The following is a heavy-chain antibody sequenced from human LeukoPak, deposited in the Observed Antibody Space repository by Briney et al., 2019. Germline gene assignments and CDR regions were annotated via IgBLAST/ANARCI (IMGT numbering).Heavy chain of an antibody. CDR3: ARATATGSWGLYDY. Sequence: PSETLSLTCTVSGGSISSGTYYWGWIRQPPGRGPEWIGSVYYTGSPYYNPSLKSRVTISVDTSKQQFSLKLSFVTAADTAVYYCARATATGSWGLYDYWGQGTLVTVSS. CDR1: GGSISSGTYY. CDR2: VYYTGSP. D-gene: IGHD1-1*01. J-gene: IGHJ4*02. V-gene: IGHV4-39*01.